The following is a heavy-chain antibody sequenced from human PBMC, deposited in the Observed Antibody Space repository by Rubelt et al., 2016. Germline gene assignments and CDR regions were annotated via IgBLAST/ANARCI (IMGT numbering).Heavy chain of an antibody. CDR2: INHSGST. CDR3: ARGPMRAWFDP. J-gene: IGHJ5*02. CDR1: GGSISSYY. Sequence: QVQLQESGPGLVKPSETLSLTCTVSGGSISSYYWSWIRQPPGKGLEWIGEINHSGSTNYNPSLKSRVTISVDTSKNQFSLKLSSVTAADTAVYYCARGPMRAWFDPWGQGTLVTVSS. D-gene: IGHD2-2*01. V-gene: IGHV4-34*01.